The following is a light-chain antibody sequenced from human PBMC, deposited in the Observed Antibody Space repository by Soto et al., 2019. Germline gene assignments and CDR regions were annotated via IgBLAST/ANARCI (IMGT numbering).Light chain of an antibody. CDR3: ETWDSSTRV. V-gene: IGLV4-60*03. J-gene: IGLJ3*02. Sequence: QSVLTQSSSASVSLGSSVNLTCTLSSGHRSYIIAWHQQQPGKAPRYLMKVEGSGGYNKGSGIPDRFSGSSSGADRYLTISNLQSEDEADYFCETWDSSTRVFGGGTKLTVL. CDR2: VEGSGGY. CDR1: SGHRSYI.